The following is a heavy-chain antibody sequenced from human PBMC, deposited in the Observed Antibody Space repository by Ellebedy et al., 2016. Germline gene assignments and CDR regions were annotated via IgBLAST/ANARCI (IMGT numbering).Heavy chain of an antibody. CDR1: GYTFTGYY. D-gene: IGHD5-12*01. Sequence: ASVKVSCXASGYTFTGYYMHWVRQAPGQGLEWMGWINPNSGGTNYAQKFQGRVTMTRDTSISTAYMELSRLRSDDTAVYYCARASRSGYDWWGNWFDPWGQGTLVTVSS. CDR2: INPNSGGT. J-gene: IGHJ5*02. CDR3: ARASRSGYDWWGNWFDP. V-gene: IGHV1-2*02.